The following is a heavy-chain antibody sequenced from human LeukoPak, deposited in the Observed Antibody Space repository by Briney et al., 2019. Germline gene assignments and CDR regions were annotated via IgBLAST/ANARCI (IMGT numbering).Heavy chain of an antibody. CDR2: FSGGGDS. V-gene: IGHV3-23*01. J-gene: IGHJ4*02. D-gene: IGHD2/OR15-2a*01. CDR3: VSFYETY. Sequence: PGGSLSLSCAASGLTSGIYAMSWVRQAPGKGLEWVSAFSGGGDSFYADSVRGRFSISADRSRNILYLLMNSLRVEDTAVYYCVSFYETYWGRGTLVTVSS. CDR1: GLTSGIYA.